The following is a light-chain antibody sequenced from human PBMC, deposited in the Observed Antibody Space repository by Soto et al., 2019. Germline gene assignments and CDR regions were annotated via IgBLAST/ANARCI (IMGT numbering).Light chain of an antibody. V-gene: IGKV1-9*01. CDR2: AAP. CDR1: QGISSY. CDR3: QQLNSYPFS. J-gene: IGKJ3*01. Sequence: DIQLTQSPSFLSASVGDRVTITCRASQGISSYLAWYQQKPGQAPNLLIYAAPTLQSGVPSRFSGSGSGTEFTLTISSLRPEDFATYYCQQLNSYPFSFGPGTKVDIK.